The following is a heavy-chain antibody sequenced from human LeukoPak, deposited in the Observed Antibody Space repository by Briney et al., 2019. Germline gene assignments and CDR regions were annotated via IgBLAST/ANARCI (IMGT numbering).Heavy chain of an antibody. D-gene: IGHD6-13*01. J-gene: IGHJ3*02. CDR3: ARGHRVAAGLLGDVFDI. CDR1: GYSINSGYS. V-gene: IGHV4-38-2*02. Sequence: SETLSLTCTVSGYSINSGYSWDWIRQPPGKGLEWIGSIYHSGTTYYNPSLKSRVTISVDTSKNQFSLKLSSVTAADTAVYYCARGHRVAAGLLGDVFDIWGQGTMVTVSS. CDR2: IYHSGTT.